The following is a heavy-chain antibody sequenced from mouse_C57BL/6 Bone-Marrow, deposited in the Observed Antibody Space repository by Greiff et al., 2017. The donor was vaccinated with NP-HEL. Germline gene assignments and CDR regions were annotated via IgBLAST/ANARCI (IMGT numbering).Heavy chain of an antibody. Sequence: QVQLQQPGAELVKPGASVKLSCKASGYTFTSYLMHWVKQRPGRGLEWIGRIDPNSGGTKYNEKFKSKATLTVDKPTSTAYMQRNSLTSEDSAVYYCARYYYGSSAFDYWGQGTTLTVSS. J-gene: IGHJ2*01. CDR1: GYTFTSYL. V-gene: IGHV1-72*01. D-gene: IGHD1-1*01. CDR2: IDPNSGGT. CDR3: ARYYYGSSAFDY.